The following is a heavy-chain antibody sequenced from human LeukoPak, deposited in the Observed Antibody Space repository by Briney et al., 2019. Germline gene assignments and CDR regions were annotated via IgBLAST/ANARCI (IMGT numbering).Heavy chain of an antibody. D-gene: IGHD3-16*01. V-gene: IGHV4-59*01. CDR2: IYYSGST. CDR1: GVSMSSYY. CDR3: ARGRYGWLPFDY. J-gene: IGHJ4*02. Sequence: SETLSLTCTVSGVSMSSYYWSWIRQPPGKGLEWIGYIYYSGSTNYNPSLKSRVTISVDTSKNQFTLKLSSVTAADTAVYYCARGRYGWLPFDYWGQGTLVTVSS.